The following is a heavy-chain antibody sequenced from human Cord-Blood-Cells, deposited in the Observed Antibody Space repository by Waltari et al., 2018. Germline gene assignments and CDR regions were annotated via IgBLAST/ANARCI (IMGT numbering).Heavy chain of an antibody. J-gene: IGHJ4*02. CDR2: INHSGST. Sequence: QVQLQQWGAGLLKPSETLSLTCAVYGGSFSGYYWSWIRQPPGKGLEWIGEINHSGSTNYNPSLKSRVTISVDTSKNQFSLKLSSVTAADTAVYYCAGGILEWLTIDYWGQGTLVTVSS. V-gene: IGHV4-34*01. D-gene: IGHD3-3*01. CDR3: AGGILEWLTIDY. CDR1: GGSFSGYY.